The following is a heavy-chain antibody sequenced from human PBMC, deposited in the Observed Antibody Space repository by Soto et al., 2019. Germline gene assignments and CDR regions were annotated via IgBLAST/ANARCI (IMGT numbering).Heavy chain of an antibody. D-gene: IGHD5-18*01. CDR2: IYSSGNT. Sequence: EVQLVESGGGLVQPGGSLRLSCAASGFTVSSNYMSWVRQAPGKGLEWVSVIYSSGNTNYADSVKGRFTISRDNSKNTLYLQMNSLGAEDRAVYYCAGPPSRGYSYGLDYWGQGTLVTVSS. CDR1: GFTVSSNY. V-gene: IGHV3-66*01. CDR3: AGPPSRGYSYGLDY. J-gene: IGHJ4*02.